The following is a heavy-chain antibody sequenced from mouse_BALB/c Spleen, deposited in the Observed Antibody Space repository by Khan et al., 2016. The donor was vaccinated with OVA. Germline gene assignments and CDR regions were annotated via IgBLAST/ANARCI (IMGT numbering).Heavy chain of an antibody. Sequence: VQLQQSGAELVRPGSSVKISCKASGYVFSSYWMNWVKQRPGQGLERIGQIYPGDGDTKYNGKFKGKVTLTADKSSSTAYMQISSLTSEDSAVYFFARSASDFFAYCGHGTLVTVSA. J-gene: IGHJ3*01. V-gene: IGHV1-80*01. CDR3: ARSASDFFAY. CDR2: IYPGDGDT. CDR1: GYVFSSYW.